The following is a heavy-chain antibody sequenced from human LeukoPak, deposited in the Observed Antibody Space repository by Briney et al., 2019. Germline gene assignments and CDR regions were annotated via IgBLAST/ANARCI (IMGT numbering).Heavy chain of an antibody. V-gene: IGHV1-18*01. D-gene: IGHD3-22*01. CDR1: GYTFTSYG. CDR3: ARSPITMMVPQSVGMDV. Sequence: ASVKVSCKASGYTFTSYGISWVRQAPGQGLEWMGWISAYSGNTNYAQKLQGRVTMTTDTSTSTAYMELRSLRSDDTAVYYCARSPITMMVPQSVGMDVWGQGTTVTVSS. J-gene: IGHJ6*02. CDR2: ISAYSGNT.